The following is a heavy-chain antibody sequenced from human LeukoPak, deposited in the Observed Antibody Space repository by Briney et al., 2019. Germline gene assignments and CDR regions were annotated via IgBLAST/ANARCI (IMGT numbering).Heavy chain of an antibody. CDR2: ITSSSSRM. CDR3: ARADNYRFDS. V-gene: IGHV3-48*04. CDR1: GFTFTNYS. D-gene: IGHD4-11*01. Sequence: GGSLRLSCAASGFTFTNYSMNWVRQAPGKGLEWISYITSSSSRMYYADSVKGRFTISRDNAKNSLYLQMNSLRAEDTAVYYCARADNYRFDSWGQGVLVTVSS. J-gene: IGHJ4*02.